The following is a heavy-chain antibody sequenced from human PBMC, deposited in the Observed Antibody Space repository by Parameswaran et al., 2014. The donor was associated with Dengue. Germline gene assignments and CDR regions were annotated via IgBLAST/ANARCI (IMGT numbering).Heavy chain of an antibody. D-gene: IGHD3-22*01. Sequence: WIRQPPGKGLEWIGYIYYSGSTNYNPSLKSRVTISVDTSKNQFSLKLSSVTAADTAVYYCARDQRTYYYDSSGFPLGDNWFDPWGQGTLVTVSS. CDR2: IYYSGST. J-gene: IGHJ5*02. V-gene: IGHV4-59*01. CDR3: ARDQRTYYYDSSGFPLGDNWFDP.